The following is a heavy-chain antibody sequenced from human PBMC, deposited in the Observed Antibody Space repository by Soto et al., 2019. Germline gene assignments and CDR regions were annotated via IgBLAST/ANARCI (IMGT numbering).Heavy chain of an antibody. Sequence: SETLSLTCAVSGGSISSDNWWSWVRQPAGKGLEWIGEMYHGGNTNYNPSLKSRVTISVYKSKNQFSMKMTSVTAAGTALYYCARASASSMLRGVIINWGQGTQVT. CDR3: ARASASSMLRGVIIN. V-gene: IGHV4-4*02. J-gene: IGHJ4*02. D-gene: IGHD3-10*01. CDR2: MYHGGNT. CDR1: GGSISSDNW.